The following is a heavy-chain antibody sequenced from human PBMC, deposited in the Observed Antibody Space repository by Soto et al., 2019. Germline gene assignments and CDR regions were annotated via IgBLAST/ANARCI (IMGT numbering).Heavy chain of an antibody. Sequence: SETLSLTCTVSGGSISSYYWSWIRQPAGKGLEWIGRIYTSGSTNYNPSLKSRVTMSVDTSKNQFSLNLSSVTAAADTAVHYCARDRITLANDAFDIWGQGTMVTVS. J-gene: IGHJ3*02. CDR1: GGSISSYY. CDR3: ARDRITLANDAFDI. D-gene: IGHD3-10*01. CDR2: IYTSGST. V-gene: IGHV4-4*07.